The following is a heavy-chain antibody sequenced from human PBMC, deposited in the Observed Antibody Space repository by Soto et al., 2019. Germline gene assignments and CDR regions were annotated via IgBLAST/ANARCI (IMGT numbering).Heavy chain of an antibody. D-gene: IGHD2-15*01. V-gene: IGHV1-3*01. Sequence: QVQLVQSGAEVKKPGASVKVSCKASGYTFTSYAMHWVRQAPGQRLEWMGWINAGNGNTKYSQKFQGRVTITRDTSASTAYMELSSLRSEDTAVYYCARPAVGYCSGGSCYSLDYWGQGTLVTVSS. CDR3: ARPAVGYCSGGSCYSLDY. J-gene: IGHJ4*02. CDR1: GYTFTSYA. CDR2: INAGNGNT.